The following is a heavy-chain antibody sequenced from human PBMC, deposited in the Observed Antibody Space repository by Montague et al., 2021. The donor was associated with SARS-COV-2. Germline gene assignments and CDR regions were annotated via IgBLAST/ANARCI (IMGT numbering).Heavy chain of an antibody. CDR1: GGSISPYY. Sequence: SETLSLTCTVSGGSISPYYWTWIRQPPGKGLEWIGEINHSGSTNYNPSLKSRVTMSVDTSKNQFSLKLSSVTAADTAVYYCARGARQGYGFRLGSFDSWGQGTLVTVSS. V-gene: IGHV4-34*01. J-gene: IGHJ4*02. D-gene: IGHD3-10*01. CDR3: ARGARQGYGFRLGSFDS. CDR2: INHSGST.